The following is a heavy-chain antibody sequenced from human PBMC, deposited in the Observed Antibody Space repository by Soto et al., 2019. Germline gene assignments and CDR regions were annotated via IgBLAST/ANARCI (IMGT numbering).Heavy chain of an antibody. D-gene: IGHD2-2*01. V-gene: IGHV3-7*01. CDR2: IKEDGSEK. CDR1: GFTFSSYW. J-gene: IGHJ3*02. CDR3: VRDYIGYCSSSNCYQPRPFDI. Sequence: GGTLRLSCAASGFTFSSYWMSWVRQAPGKGLEWVANIKEDGSEKYHVDAVKGRFSISRDNAENSMYLQMNSQRAEDTAIYYCVRDYIGYCSSSNCYQPRPFDIWGRRTMVIGSS.